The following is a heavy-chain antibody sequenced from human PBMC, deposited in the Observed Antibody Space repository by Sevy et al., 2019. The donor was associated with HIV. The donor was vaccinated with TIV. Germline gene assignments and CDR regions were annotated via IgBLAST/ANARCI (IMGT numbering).Heavy chain of an antibody. J-gene: IGHJ5*01. D-gene: IGHD3-10*01. CDR3: ARGAPPSDDRSAVKWFDS. Sequence: SETLSLTCAVSGGSISSGAYSWSWIRQPPGKGLEWIGFIYESGTTYYNPSLKRRLIISVDPSTNQFSLKLNSVTAADTAVYYCARGAPPSDDRSAVKWFDSWGQGTLVTVSS. CDR1: GGSISSGAYS. CDR2: IYESGTT. V-gene: IGHV4-30-2*01.